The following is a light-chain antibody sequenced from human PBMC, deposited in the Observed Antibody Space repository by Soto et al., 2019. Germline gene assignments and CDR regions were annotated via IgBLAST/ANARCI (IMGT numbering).Light chain of an antibody. CDR2: GNS. CDR1: SSNIGAGYD. CDR3: QSYDSSLSGYVV. Sequence: QSVLTQPPSVSGAPGQRVTISCTGSSSNIGAGYDVHWYQQLPGTAPKLLIYGNSNRPSGVPDRFSGSKSGTSASLAITGXXAEXXXXXXCQSYDSSLSGYVVFGGGTKLTVL. V-gene: IGLV1-40*01. J-gene: IGLJ2*01.